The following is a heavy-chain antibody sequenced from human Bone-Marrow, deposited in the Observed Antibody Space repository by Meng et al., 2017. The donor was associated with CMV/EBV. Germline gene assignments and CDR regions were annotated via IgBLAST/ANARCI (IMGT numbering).Heavy chain of an antibody. CDR3: ARQPITIFAVFFMGEGYYFDY. V-gene: IGHV4-31*03. CDR2: IYYSGST. D-gene: IGHD3-3*01. Sequence: SETLSLTCTVSGGSISSGGYYWSWIRQHPGKGLEWIGYIYYSGSTYYNPSLKSRVTISVDTPKNQFSLKLSYVTAADTAVYYCARQPITIFAVFFMGEGYYFDYWGQGTLVTVSS. CDR1: GGSISSGGYY. J-gene: IGHJ4*02.